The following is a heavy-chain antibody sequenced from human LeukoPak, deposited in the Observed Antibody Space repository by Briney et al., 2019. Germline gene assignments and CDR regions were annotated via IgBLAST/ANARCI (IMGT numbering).Heavy chain of an antibody. V-gene: IGHV4-30-2*02. CDR2: IYHSGST. CDR1: GGSISSGGYS. D-gene: IGHD6-13*01. CDR3: ASLIAAAGTLSDY. J-gene: IGHJ4*02. Sequence: SETLSLTCAVSGGSISSGGYSWSWIRQPPGKGLEWIGYIYHSGSTYYNPSLKSRVTISVDTSKNQFSLKLSSVTAADTAVYYCASLIAAAGTLSDYWGQGTLVTVSS.